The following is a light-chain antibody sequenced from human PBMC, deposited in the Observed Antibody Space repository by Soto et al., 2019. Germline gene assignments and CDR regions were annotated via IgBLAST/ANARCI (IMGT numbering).Light chain of an antibody. Sequence: EIVLTQSPATLSLSPGERATLSCRASQSVSSYLAWYQQKPGQAPRLLIYDASKRATGIPARFSGSGSGTDFPPTITSLEPEDFAIYYCKQRSNWLTSGEGTKVEIK. J-gene: IGKJ4*01. CDR3: KQRSNWLT. CDR2: DAS. V-gene: IGKV3-11*01. CDR1: QSVSSY.